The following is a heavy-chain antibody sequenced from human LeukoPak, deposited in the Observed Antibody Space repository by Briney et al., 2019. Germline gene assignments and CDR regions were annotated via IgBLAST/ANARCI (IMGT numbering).Heavy chain of an antibody. CDR1: GFTFSSYE. D-gene: IGHD3-22*01. J-gene: IGHJ4*02. CDR2: ISSSGSTI. V-gene: IGHV3-48*03. Sequence: SGGSLRLSCAASGFTFSSYEMNWVRQAPGKGLEWVSYISSSGSTIYYADSVKGRFTISRDNAKNSLYLQMNSLKTEDTAVYYCTTEGDYYDSSGYSFDYWGQGTLVTVSS. CDR3: TTEGDYYDSSGYSFDY.